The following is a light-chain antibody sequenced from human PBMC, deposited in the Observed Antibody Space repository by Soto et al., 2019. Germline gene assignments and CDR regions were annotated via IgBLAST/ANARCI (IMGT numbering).Light chain of an antibody. CDR1: QSVSNNF. Sequence: ENVLTQSPGTLSLSPGERATLSCRASQSVSNNFLAWYQHKRGQAPRLLIYGASYRATGIPDRFSGRGSGTDFTLTISRLEPEDFAVYYCQQYGSSFITFGQGTR. J-gene: IGKJ5*01. CDR2: GAS. CDR3: QQYGSSFIT. V-gene: IGKV3-20*01.